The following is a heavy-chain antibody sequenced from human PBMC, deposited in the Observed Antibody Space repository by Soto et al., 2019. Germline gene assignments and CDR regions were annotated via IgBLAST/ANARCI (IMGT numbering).Heavy chain of an antibody. V-gene: IGHV2-26*01. CDR3: ARIRGYSYFNSYYGMDV. CDR2: IFSNDEK. D-gene: IGHD5-18*01. J-gene: IGHJ6*02. Sequence: SGPTLVNPTETLTLTCTVSGFSLSNARMGVSWIRQPPGEALEWLAHIFSNDEKSYSTSLKSRLTISKDTSKSQVVLTMTNMDPVDTATYYCARIRGYSYFNSYYGMDVWGQGTTVTVSS. CDR1: GFSLSNARMG.